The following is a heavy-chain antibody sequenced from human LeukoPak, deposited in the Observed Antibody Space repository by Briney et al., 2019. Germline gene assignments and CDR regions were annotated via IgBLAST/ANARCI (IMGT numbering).Heavy chain of an antibody. CDR2: IYSGGST. D-gene: IGHD5/OR15-5a*01. CDR1: AFTVSSNY. CDR3: ARSNDAFDI. J-gene: IGHJ3*02. V-gene: IGHV3-53*01. Sequence: GGSLRLSCAASAFTVSSNYMNWVRQAPGKGLEWVSIIYSGGSTYYADSVKGRFTISRDNSKNTLYLQMNSRRADDTAVYYCARSNDAFDIWGQGTMVTVSS.